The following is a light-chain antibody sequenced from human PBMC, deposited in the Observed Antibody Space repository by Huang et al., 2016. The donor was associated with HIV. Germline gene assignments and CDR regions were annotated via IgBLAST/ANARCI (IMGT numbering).Light chain of an antibody. CDR3: QQRSNWYT. V-gene: IGKV3-11*01. CDR1: QSVNSY. J-gene: IGKJ2*01. Sequence: EIVLTQSPATLSLSPGERATLSCRASQSVNSYLAWYQQKPRQAPRLLIYDASNRATGIPARFSCSGSGTDFTLTISSLEPEDFAVYYCQQRSNWYTFGQGTKLEIK. CDR2: DAS.